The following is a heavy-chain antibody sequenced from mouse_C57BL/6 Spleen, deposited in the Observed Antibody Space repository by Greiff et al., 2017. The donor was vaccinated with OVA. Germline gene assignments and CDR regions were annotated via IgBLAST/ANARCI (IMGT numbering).Heavy chain of an antibody. CDR2: IYPGDGDT. Sequence: QVQLQQSGPELVKPGASVKISCKASGYAFSSSWMNWVKQRPGKGLEWIGRIYPGDGDTNYNGKFTGKATLTADTYSSTAYMQLSILTSEDSAVYFCARCIYYYGSIYLYYAMDYWGQGTSVTVSS. CDR1: GYAFSSSW. J-gene: IGHJ4*01. CDR3: ARCIYYYGSIYLYYAMDY. D-gene: IGHD1-1*01. V-gene: IGHV1-82*01.